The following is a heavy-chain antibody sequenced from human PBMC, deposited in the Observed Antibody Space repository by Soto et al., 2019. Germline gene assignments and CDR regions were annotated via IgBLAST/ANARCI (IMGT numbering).Heavy chain of an antibody. CDR2: INAGNGNT. J-gene: IGHJ5*02. V-gene: IGHV1-3*01. CDR1: GYTFTSYA. D-gene: IGHD4-4*01. Sequence: GASVKVSCKASGYTFTSYAMHWVRQAPGQRLEWMGWINAGNGNTKYSQKFQGRVTITRDTSASTAYMELSSLRSEDTAVYYCARDWTVTTPWTSGFDPWGQGTLVTVSS. CDR3: ARDWTVTTPWTSGFDP.